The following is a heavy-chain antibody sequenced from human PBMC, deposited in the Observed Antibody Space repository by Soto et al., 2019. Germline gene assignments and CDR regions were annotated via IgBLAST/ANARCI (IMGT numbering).Heavy chain of an antibody. CDR1: GDSTSNSNYY. J-gene: IGHJ4*02. CDR3: VRGGKYRLQETYYFDY. CDR2: IDYYGNT. Sequence: QLQLQESGPGLVKPSETLSLSCSVSGDSTSNSNYYWGWIRQPPGRVLEWVGSIDYYGNTYYNPSVKSRVSISVDTSKSQFSVRLTSVTAADTAVYYCVRGGKYRLQETYYFDYWGQGALVTVSS. D-gene: IGHD4-4*01. V-gene: IGHV4-39*01.